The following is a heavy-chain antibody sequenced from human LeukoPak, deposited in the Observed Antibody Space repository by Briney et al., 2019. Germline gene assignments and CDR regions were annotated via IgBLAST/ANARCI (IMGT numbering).Heavy chain of an antibody. CDR1: GFTFSSYG. CDR2: ISYDGSNK. Sequence: PGGSLRLSCAASGFTFSSYGMHWVRQAPGKGLEWVAVISYDGSNKYYADSVKGRFTISRDNSKNTLYLQMNSLRAEDTAVYYCAKGGDYGDEGLYYYYYYMDVWGKGATVTVSS. D-gene: IGHD4-17*01. V-gene: IGHV3-30*18. J-gene: IGHJ6*03. CDR3: AKGGDYGDEGLYYYYYYMDV.